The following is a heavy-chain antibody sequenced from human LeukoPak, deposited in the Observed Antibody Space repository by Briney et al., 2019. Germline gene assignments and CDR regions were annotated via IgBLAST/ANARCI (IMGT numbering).Heavy chain of an antibody. CDR1: GGSFSGYY. J-gene: IGHJ4*02. D-gene: IGHD1-26*01. Sequence: SETLSLTCAVYGGSFSGYYWSWIRQPAGKGLEWIGRIYSSGNTNYNPSLQSRVTMSVDASKNQFSLKLSSVTAADTAVYYCARVGSDGSYFDSWGQGTLVTVSS. V-gene: IGHV4-59*10. CDR2: IYSSGNT. CDR3: ARVGSDGSYFDS.